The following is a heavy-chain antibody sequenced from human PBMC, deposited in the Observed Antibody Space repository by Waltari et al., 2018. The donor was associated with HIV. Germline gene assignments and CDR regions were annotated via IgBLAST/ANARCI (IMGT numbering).Heavy chain of an antibody. V-gene: IGHV3-74*01. CDR3: ATPVSTALLDY. J-gene: IGHJ4*02. Sequence: EVQLVESGGGLVQPGGSLRLSCVASGFTLNSYWMHWVRKAPGKGLVWVSRMNSEGTSTNYADSVKCRFTISRDNAKNTLYLQMNSLRAEDTAVYYCATPVSTALLDYWGQGTPVTVSS. D-gene: IGHD3-16*02. CDR2: MNSEGTST. CDR1: GFTLNSYW.